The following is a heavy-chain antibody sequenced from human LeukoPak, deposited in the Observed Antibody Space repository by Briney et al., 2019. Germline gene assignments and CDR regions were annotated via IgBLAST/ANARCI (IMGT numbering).Heavy chain of an antibody. CDR1: GFSLSTSGMC. D-gene: IGHD3-22*01. CDR3: ARVQYYYDSSGKKYYFDY. V-gene: IGHV2-70*11. Sequence: SGPTLVNPTQTLTLTCTFYGFSLSTSGMCVSWIRQPPGKAPEWLARIDWDDDKYYSTSLKTRLTISKDTSKNQVVLTMTNMDPVDTATYYCARVQYYYDSSGKKYYFDYWGQGTLVTVSS. CDR2: IDWDDDK. J-gene: IGHJ4*02.